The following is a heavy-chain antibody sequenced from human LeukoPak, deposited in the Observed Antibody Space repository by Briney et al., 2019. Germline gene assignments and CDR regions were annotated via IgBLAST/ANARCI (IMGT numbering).Heavy chain of an antibody. V-gene: IGHV4-59*01. D-gene: IGHD6-19*01. CDR3: ARVNSAVASVVDY. CDR2: IYYSGST. Sequence: GSLRLSCAASGFTFDDYAMHWIRQPPGKGLEWIGYIYYSGSTNYNPSLKSRVTISVDTSKNQFSLKLSSVTAADTAVYYCARVNSAVASVVDYWGQGTLVTVSS. J-gene: IGHJ4*02. CDR1: GFTFDDYA.